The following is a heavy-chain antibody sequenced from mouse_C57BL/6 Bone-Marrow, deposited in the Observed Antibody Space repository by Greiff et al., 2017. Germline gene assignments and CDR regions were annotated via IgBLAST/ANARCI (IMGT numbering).Heavy chain of an antibody. D-gene: IGHD4-1*01. CDR2: IDPSDSYT. J-gene: IGHJ3*01. Sequence: QVHVKQSGAELVKPGASVKLSCKASGYTFTSYWMQWVKQRPGQGLEWIGEIDPSDSYTNYNQKFKGKATLTVDTSSSTAYMQLSSLTSEDSAVYYCARTGTLFAYWGQGTLVTVSA. CDR1: GYTFTSYW. V-gene: IGHV1-50*01. CDR3: ARTGTLFAY.